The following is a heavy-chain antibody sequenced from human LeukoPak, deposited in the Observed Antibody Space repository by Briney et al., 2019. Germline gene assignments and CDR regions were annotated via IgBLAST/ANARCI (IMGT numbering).Heavy chain of an antibody. CDR3: AREGGGCSGGSCYSGEYYYYYMDV. CDR2: ISAYNGNT. D-gene: IGHD2-15*01. V-gene: IGHV1-18*01. J-gene: IGHJ6*03. Sequence: ASVKVSCKASGYTFTRYGISWVRQAPGQGLEWMGWISAYNGNTNYAQKLQGRVTMTTDTSTSTAYMELRSLRSDDTAVYYCAREGGGCSGGSCYSGEYYYYYMDVWGKGTTVTVSS. CDR1: GYTFTRYG.